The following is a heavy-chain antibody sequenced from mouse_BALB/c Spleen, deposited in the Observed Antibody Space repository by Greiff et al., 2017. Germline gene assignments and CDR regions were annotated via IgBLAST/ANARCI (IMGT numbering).Heavy chain of an antibody. D-gene: IGHD2-1*01. CDR2: IYPGNSDT. CDR3: TRGNLPAWYAY. J-gene: IGHJ3*01. Sequence: EVQLQQSGTVLVRPGASVKMSCKASGYTFTSYWMHWVKQRPGQGLEWIGAIYPGNSDTSYNQKFKGKAKLTAVTSTSTAYMELSSLTNEDSAVYYCTRGNLPAWYAYWGQGTLVTVSA. V-gene: IGHV1-5*01. CDR1: GYTFTSYW.